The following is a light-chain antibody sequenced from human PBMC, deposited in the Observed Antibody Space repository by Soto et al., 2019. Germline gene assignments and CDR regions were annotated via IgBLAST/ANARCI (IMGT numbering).Light chain of an antibody. CDR3: CSYAGSRTFV. CDR2: EVN. V-gene: IGLV2-14*01. CDR1: SSDIGGFNY. Sequence: QSALTQAASVSGSPGQSITISCTGTSSDIGGFNYVSWYQQHPGKAPKLIISEVNNRPSGVSNRFSGSKSGNTASLTISGLQAEDEAHYHCCSYAGSRTFVFGGGTKLTVL. J-gene: IGLJ3*02.